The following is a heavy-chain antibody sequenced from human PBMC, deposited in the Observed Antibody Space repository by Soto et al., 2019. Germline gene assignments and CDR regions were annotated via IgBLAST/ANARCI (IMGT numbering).Heavy chain of an antibody. CDR1: GGTFSSYA. D-gene: IGHD6-13*01. V-gene: IGHV1-69*01. J-gene: IGHJ6*02. CDR2: IIPIFGTA. CDR3: ARGQFYLASSSHTPPLYYYGMDV. Sequence: QVQLVQSGAEVKKPGSSVKVSCKASGGTFSSYAISWVRQAPGQGLEWMGGIIPIFGTANYAQKFQGRVTITADESTSTAYMELSSLRSEDTAVYYCARGQFYLASSSHTPPLYYYGMDVWGQGTTVTVSS.